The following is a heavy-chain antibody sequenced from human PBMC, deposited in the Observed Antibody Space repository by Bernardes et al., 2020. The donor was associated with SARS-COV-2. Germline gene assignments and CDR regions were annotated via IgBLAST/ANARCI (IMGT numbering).Heavy chain of an antibody. J-gene: IGHJ3*02. CDR2: INYSGST. Sequence: SETLSLTCAVYGGSLSGYYWNWIRQPPGKGLEWIGEINYSGSTNYNPSLKSRVTISVDKSKNQFSLRLSSVTAADTAVYYCARGARISMIVVVMPQAAFDIWGQGTMVTVSS. CDR1: GGSLSGYY. V-gene: IGHV4-34*01. D-gene: IGHD3-22*01. CDR3: ARGARISMIVVVMPQAAFDI.